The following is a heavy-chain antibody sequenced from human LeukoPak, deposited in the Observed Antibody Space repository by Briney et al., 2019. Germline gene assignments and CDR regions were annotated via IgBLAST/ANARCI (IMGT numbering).Heavy chain of an antibody. J-gene: IGHJ4*02. CDR2: ISAYNGNT. Sequence: ASVKVSCKASGYTFTSYGISWVRQAPGQGLEWMGWISAYNGNTNYAQKLQGRVTMTTDTSTSTAYTELRSLRSDDTAVYYCARVNRITIFGVVIGYYFDYWGQGTLVTVSS. V-gene: IGHV1-18*01. CDR1: GYTFTSYG. D-gene: IGHD3-3*01. CDR3: ARVNRITIFGVVIGYYFDY.